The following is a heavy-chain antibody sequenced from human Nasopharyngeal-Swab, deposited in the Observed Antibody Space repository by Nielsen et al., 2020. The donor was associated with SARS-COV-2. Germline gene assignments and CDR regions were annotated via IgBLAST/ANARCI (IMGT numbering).Heavy chain of an antibody. J-gene: IGHJ4*02. D-gene: IGHD6-13*01. CDR2: VNPNSGDT. CDR1: GYTFSDYY. Sequence: ASVKVSCKASGYTFSDYYMHWVRQAPGQGLEWMGRVNPNSGDTIYAQEFKGRVTMTGDTSIGPAYMELRRLISDDTAVYYCVRDDGGVPGIPETGPPGAFWGQGTLVTVSS. CDR3: VRDDGGVPGIPETGPPGAF. V-gene: IGHV1-2*06.